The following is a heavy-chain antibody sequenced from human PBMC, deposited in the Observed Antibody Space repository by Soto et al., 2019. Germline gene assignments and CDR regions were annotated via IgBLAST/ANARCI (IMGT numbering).Heavy chain of an antibody. CDR1: GGSISSGGYY. Sequence: QVQLQESGPGLVKPSQTLSLTCTVSGGSISSGGYYWSWIRQHPGKALEWIGYIYYSGSTYYNPSLKSRVTISVDTSKNQFSLKLSSVTAADTAVYYCARYSSSSEDAFDIWGQGTMVTVSS. CDR2: IYYSGST. CDR3: ARYSSSSEDAFDI. V-gene: IGHV4-31*03. D-gene: IGHD6-6*01. J-gene: IGHJ3*02.